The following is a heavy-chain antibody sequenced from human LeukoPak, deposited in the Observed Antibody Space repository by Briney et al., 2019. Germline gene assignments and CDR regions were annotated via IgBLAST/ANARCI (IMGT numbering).Heavy chain of an antibody. CDR3: ASARTYGVTGTGDY. V-gene: IGHV3-33*01. J-gene: IGHJ4*02. Sequence: PGGSLRLSCAASGFTFSSYGMHWVRQAPGKGLEWVAVKWYDGSNKYYADSVKGRFTISRDNSKNTLYLQMNSLRAEDTAVYYCASARTYGVTGTGDYWGQGTLVTVSS. CDR1: GFTFSSYG. CDR2: KWYDGSNK. D-gene: IGHD1-20*01.